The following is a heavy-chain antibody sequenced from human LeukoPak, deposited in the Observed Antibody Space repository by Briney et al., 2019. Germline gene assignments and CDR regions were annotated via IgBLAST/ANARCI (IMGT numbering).Heavy chain of an antibody. V-gene: IGHV1-3*01. CDR2: INAGNGNA. CDR3: ARFDYYDSSGYGY. J-gene: IGHJ4*02. Sequence: ASVTVSCTASGYTFTSYAMHWVRQAPGQRLEWMGWINAGNGNAKYSQKFQGRVTITRDTSASTAYMELSSLRSEDTAVYYCARFDYYDSSGYGYWGQGTLVTVSS. CDR1: GYTFTSYA. D-gene: IGHD3-22*01.